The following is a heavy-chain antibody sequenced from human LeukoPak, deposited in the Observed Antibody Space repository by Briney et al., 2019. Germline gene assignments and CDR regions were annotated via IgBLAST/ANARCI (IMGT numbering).Heavy chain of an antibody. D-gene: IGHD3-10*01. CDR3: ARVSTMVRDEVDWFDP. CDR1: GGSISTYY. CDR2: IYHSGST. Sequence: SETLSLTCTVSGGSISTYYWTWIRQPPGKGLEWIGYIYHSGSTKYNSFLKSRVTMSVDTSKNQFSLKLSSVTAADTAVYYCARVSTMVRDEVDWFDPWGQGTLVTVSS. J-gene: IGHJ5*02. V-gene: IGHV4-59*01.